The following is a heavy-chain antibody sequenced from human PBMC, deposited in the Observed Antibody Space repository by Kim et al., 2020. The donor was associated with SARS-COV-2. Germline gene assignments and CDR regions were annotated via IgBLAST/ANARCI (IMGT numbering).Heavy chain of an antibody. Sequence: SETLSLTCTVPGGSISSYYWSWIRHPPGKGLEWIGYIYYSGSTNYNPSLKSRVTISVDTSKNQFSLKLSSVTAADTAVYYCARYPPYYYDSSGYPISLYYFDYWGQGTLVTVSS. CDR3: ARYPPYYYDSSGYPISLYYFDY. D-gene: IGHD3-22*01. CDR1: GGSISSYY. CDR2: IYYSGST. J-gene: IGHJ4*02. V-gene: IGHV4-59*01.